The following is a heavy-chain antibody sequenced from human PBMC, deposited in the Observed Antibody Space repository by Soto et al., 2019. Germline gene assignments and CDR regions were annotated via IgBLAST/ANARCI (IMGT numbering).Heavy chain of an antibody. D-gene: IGHD3-3*01. CDR3: ARQGRSGYSPYYYYYGMDV. Sequence: SETLSLTCTVSGGSISSSSYYWGWIRQPPGKGLEWIGSIYYSGSTYYNPSLKSRVTISVDTSKNQFSLKLSSVTAADTAVYYCARQGRSGYSPYYYYYGMDVWGQGTTVTVSS. CDR2: IYYSGST. V-gene: IGHV4-39*01. CDR1: GGSISSSSYY. J-gene: IGHJ6*02.